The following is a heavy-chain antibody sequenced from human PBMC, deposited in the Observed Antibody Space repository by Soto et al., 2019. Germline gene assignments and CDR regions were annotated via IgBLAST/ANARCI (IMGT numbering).Heavy chain of an antibody. CDR2: ISAYNGNT. J-gene: IGHJ6*02. Sequence: GASVKVSCKASGYTFTSYGISWVRQAPGQGLEWMGWISAYNGNTNYAQKLQGRVTMTTDTSTSTAYMELRSLRSDDTAVYYCARRRGNDFWSGYYYYGMDVWGQGTTVTVS. CDR1: GYTFTSYG. CDR3: ARRRGNDFWSGYYYYGMDV. D-gene: IGHD3-3*01. V-gene: IGHV1-18*01.